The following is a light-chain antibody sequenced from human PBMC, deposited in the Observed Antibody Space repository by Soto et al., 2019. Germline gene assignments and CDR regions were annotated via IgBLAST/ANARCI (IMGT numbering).Light chain of an antibody. Sequence: EIEMTQSPATLPVSPGERATLSCRASQSVSTNLAWYQQKPGQAPRLLIYDVSNRATGIPARFSGSGSGTDFTLTISSLEPEDFAVYYCQQRSNWPRTFGQGTKVDIK. CDR3: QQRSNWPRT. V-gene: IGKV3-11*01. CDR1: QSVSTN. CDR2: DVS. J-gene: IGKJ1*01.